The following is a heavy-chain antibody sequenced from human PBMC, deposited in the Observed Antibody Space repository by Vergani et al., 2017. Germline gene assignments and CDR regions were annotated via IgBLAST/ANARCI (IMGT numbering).Heavy chain of an antibody. CDR3: ARGSRAEGGSGPDK. CDR1: GASISSYF. D-gene: IGHD6-13*01. CDR2: VHTDGTT. Sequence: QLQESGPGLLKPSETLSLTCSVSGASISSYFWSWIRQPAGKGLEWLGRVHTDGTTNYNPSFKNRVTMSVDTSKNQFSLKLNSVTAADTAVYYCARGSRAEGGSGPDKWGQGTLVTVSS. J-gene: IGHJ4*02. V-gene: IGHV4-4*07.